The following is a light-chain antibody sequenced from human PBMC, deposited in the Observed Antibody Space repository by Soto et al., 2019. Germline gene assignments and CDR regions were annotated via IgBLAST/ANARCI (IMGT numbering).Light chain of an antibody. J-gene: IGKJ2*01. V-gene: IGKV1-39*01. CDR3: QQSYSMPRT. CDR1: QRISSD. CDR2: SAS. Sequence: DIQMTQSPSSLSASVGDRVTIACRAGQRISSDLHSYQQKPGKAPNLLIYSASNLESGVPSRFSGSGSGTDFTLTISSLHPEDFATYYCQQSYSMPRTFGQGTKLEIK.